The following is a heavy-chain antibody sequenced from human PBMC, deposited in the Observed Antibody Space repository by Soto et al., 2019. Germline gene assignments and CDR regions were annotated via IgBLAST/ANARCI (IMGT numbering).Heavy chain of an antibody. J-gene: IGHJ4*02. Sequence: SETRSLTCAVYGGSFSGYYWSWIRQPPGKGLEWIGEINHSGSTNYNPSLKSRVTISVDTSKNQFSLKLSSVTAADTAVYYCARGRRWYCSGGSCYRYYFDYWGQGTLVTVSS. CDR2: INHSGST. V-gene: IGHV4-34*01. CDR1: GGSFSGYY. CDR3: ARGRRWYCSGGSCYRYYFDY. D-gene: IGHD2-15*01.